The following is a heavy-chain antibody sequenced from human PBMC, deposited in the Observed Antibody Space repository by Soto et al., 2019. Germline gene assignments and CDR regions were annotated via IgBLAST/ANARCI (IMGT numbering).Heavy chain of an antibody. CDR2: ISSSSSYI. Sequence: EVQLLESGGGLVQPGGSLRLSCAASGFTFSSYSMNWVRQAPGKGLEWVSSISSSSSYIYYADSVKGRFTISRDNAKNSLYLQMNSLRAEDTAVYYCASPEYSSSSDHYWGQGTLVTVSS. J-gene: IGHJ4*02. D-gene: IGHD6-6*01. V-gene: IGHV3-21*01. CDR3: ASPEYSSSSDHY. CDR1: GFTFSSYS.